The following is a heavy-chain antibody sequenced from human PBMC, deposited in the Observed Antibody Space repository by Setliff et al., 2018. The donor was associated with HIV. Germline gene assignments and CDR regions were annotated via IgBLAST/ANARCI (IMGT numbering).Heavy chain of an antibody. CDR3: TTIGYCRGTTCRSAFDI. D-gene: IGHD2-2*03. V-gene: IGHV3-15*01. Sequence: PGGSLRLSCAASGFTFTSYWMHWVRQAPGKGLLWVGRVKSQSNGGTIDYAEPVKGRFTMSRDDSKDTVHLEMNSLKTEDTAVYYCTTIGYCRGTTCRSAFDIWGQGTMVTVSS. CDR2: VKSQSNGGTI. J-gene: IGHJ3*02. CDR1: GFTFTSYW.